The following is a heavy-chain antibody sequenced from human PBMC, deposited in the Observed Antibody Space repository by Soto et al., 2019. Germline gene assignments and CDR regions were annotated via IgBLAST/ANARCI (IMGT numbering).Heavy chain of an antibody. CDR2: VIPFSALT. J-gene: IGHJ5*01. CDR1: GGTFTAST. Sequence: QVLLVQSGAELRKPGSSVKVSCKTSGGTFTASTLSWVRQAPGQGLEWMGRVIPFSALTDDAQNLQDILAITADRSTPTLYMELSSLRPEDTALYFCARVELGAAFVSWGQGTLVTVSS. V-gene: IGHV1-69*02. D-gene: IGHD3-16*01. CDR3: ARVELGAAFVS.